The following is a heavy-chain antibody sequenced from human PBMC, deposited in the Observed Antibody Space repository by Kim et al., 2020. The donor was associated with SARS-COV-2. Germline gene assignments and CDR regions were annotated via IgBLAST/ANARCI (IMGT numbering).Heavy chain of an antibody. CDR1: GFTFSSYW. CDR2: INSDGGTT. D-gene: IGHD1-26*01. CDR3: ASRRYTGTYYYFDY. Sequence: GGSLRRSCAASGFTFSSYWMHWVRQAPGKGLVWVSRINSDGGTTSYADSVKGRFTISRDNAKSTLYLQMNSLRAEDTAGYYCASRRYTGTYYYFDYWGQGTLVTVSS. V-gene: IGHV3-74*01. J-gene: IGHJ4*02.